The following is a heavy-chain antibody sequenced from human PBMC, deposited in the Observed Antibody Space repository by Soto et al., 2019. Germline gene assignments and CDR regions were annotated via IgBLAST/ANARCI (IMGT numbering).Heavy chain of an antibody. D-gene: IGHD2-15*01. CDR3: ARDDVLCDGGRCYGVPLDV. J-gene: IGHJ6*04. CDR1: GFTFSSKY. Sequence: GGSLRLSCAASGFTFSSKYMSWVRQAPGKGLEWVSLIQSGGPTYYADSVKGRFTISRDTSENTVHLQMDSLRAEDTAVYYCARDDVLCDGGRCYGVPLDVWGTGTTVTVSS. CDR2: IQSGGPT. V-gene: IGHV3-66*01.